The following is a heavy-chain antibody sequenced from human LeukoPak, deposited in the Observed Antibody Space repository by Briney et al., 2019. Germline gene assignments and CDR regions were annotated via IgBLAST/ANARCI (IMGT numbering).Heavy chain of an antibody. CDR1: GYTFIGYG. J-gene: IGHJ5*02. V-gene: IGHV1-18*01. CDR3: ARGRENWFDP. Sequence: EASVKVSCKASGYTFIGYGIRWVRQAPGHGLEWMGWISPYNGNTDYAQKLQGRVTMTTDTSTTTVYMELRSLTSDDTAVYYCARGRENWFDPWGQGTLVTVSS. CDR2: ISPYNGNT.